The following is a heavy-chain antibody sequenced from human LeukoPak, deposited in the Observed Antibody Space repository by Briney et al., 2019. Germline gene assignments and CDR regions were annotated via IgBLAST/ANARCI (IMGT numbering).Heavy chain of an antibody. CDR1: GFSFSNYW. CDR3: ARLVGDVTTWDC. D-gene: IGHD1-26*01. CDR2: IKQDESEK. Sequence: GGSLRLSCAASGFSFSNYWMSWVRQAPGKGLEWVASIKQDESEKYYVDSVKGRFTTSRDNAKSSLYLQMNALRGEDTAVYYCARLVGDVTTWDCWGQGTLVTVSS. V-gene: IGHV3-7*03. J-gene: IGHJ4*02.